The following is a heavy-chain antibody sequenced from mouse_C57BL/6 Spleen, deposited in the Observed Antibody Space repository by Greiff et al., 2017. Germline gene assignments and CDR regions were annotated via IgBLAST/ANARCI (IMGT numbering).Heavy chain of an antibody. CDR1: GFTFSSYA. CDR2: ISSGGDYI. CDR3: TRASNWSYYFDD. V-gene: IGHV5-9-1*02. D-gene: IGHD4-1*01. Sequence: EVKLVESGEGLVKPGGSLKLSCAASGFTFSSYAMSWVRQTPEKRLEWVAYISSGGDYIYYADTVKGRFTISRDNARNTLYLQMSSLKSEDTAMYYCTRASNWSYYFDDWGQGTTLTVSS. J-gene: IGHJ2*01.